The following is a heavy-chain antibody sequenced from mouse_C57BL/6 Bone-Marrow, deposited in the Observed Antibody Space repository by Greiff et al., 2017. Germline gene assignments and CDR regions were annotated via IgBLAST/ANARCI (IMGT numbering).Heavy chain of an antibody. Sequence: EVKVEESGGGLVQPGGSLSLSCAASGFTFTDYYMSWVRQPPGKALEWLGFIRNKANGYTTEYSASVKGRFTISRDNSQSILYLQMNALRAEDSATYYCARYMITTVVGDYWYFDVWGTGTTVTVSS. CDR2: IRNKANGYTT. CDR3: ARYMITTVVGDYWYFDV. V-gene: IGHV7-3*01. J-gene: IGHJ1*03. D-gene: IGHD1-1*01. CDR1: GFTFTDYY.